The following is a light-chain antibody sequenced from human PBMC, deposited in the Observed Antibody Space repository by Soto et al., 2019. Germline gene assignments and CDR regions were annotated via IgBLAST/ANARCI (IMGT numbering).Light chain of an antibody. V-gene: IGKV3-11*01. J-gene: IGKJ5*01. CDR2: DTS. CDR3: QQRSNWPIIT. CDR1: QSVSSN. Sequence: EIVLTQSPGTLSLSPGERATLSCRASQSVSSNLAWYQQKPGQAPRLLIYDTSNRATGIPARFSGSGSGTDLTLTISSLEPEDFAVYYCQQRSNWPIITFGQGTRLEIK.